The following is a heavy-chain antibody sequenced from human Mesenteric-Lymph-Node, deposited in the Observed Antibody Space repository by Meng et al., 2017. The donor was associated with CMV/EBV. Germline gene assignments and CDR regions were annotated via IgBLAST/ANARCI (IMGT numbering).Heavy chain of an antibody. J-gene: IGHJ4*02. CDR2: ISYDGSNK. V-gene: IGHV3-30-3*01. CDR1: GFTFSRYA. Sequence: GGSLRLSCAASGFTFSRYAMHGVRQAPGKGLEWVAVISYDGSNKYYADSVKGRFTISRDNSKNALYLQMNSLRAEDTAVYYCARQDYDFWSAIDYWGQGTLVTVSS. CDR3: ARQDYDFWSAIDY. D-gene: IGHD3-3*01.